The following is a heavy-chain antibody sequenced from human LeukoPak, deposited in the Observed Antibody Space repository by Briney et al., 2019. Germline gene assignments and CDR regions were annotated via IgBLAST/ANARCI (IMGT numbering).Heavy chain of an antibody. CDR2: ISGSGGST. Sequence: GGSLRLSCAASGFTFSSYAMSWVRQAPGRGLEWVSAISGSGGSTYYADSVKGRFTISRDNSKNTLYLQMNSLRAEDTAVYYCAKDLRYYSSGYYPFDYWGQGTLVTVSS. J-gene: IGHJ4*02. CDR3: AKDLRYYSSGYYPFDY. D-gene: IGHD3-22*01. V-gene: IGHV3-23*01. CDR1: GFTFSSYA.